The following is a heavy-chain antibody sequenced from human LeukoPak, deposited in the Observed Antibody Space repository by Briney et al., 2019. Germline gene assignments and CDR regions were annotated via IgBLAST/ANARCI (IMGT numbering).Heavy chain of an antibody. CDR1: GFSFSTYG. CDR2: IWSDGNNK. J-gene: IGHJ3*02. CDR3: SKGKRAGNGGNMATFDI. V-gene: IGHV3-33*06. D-gene: IGHD1/OR15-1a*01. Sequence: GGSLRLSCAASGFSFSTYGLHWVRQAPGKGLEWVAVIWSDGNNKYYAESVKGRFTISRDNSKNTLSLQMDSLRVEDTAVYHCSKGKRAGNGGNMATFDIWGQGTKVTVSS.